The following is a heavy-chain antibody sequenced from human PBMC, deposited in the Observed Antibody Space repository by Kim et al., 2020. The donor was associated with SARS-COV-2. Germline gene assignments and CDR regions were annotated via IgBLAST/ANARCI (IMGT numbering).Heavy chain of an antibody. Sequence: GGSLRLSCEASGFSFSKNYMSWVRQAPGKGLEWVSAFYSAGSTYYADSVKGRFTISRDNSKSTVFLQMNSLRAADTAVYYCARLAFTYFDLWGRGTLVTVSS. CDR2: FYSAGST. CDR1: GFSFSKNY. V-gene: IGHV3-53*01. J-gene: IGHJ2*01. CDR3: ARLAFTYFDL. D-gene: IGHD3-16*01.